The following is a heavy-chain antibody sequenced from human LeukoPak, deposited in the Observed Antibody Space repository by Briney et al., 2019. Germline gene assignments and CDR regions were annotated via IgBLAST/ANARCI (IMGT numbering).Heavy chain of an antibody. CDR3: ARPSIAAAGPRSLGNWFDP. V-gene: IGHV3-30-3*01. CDR2: ISYDGSNK. D-gene: IGHD6-13*01. CDR1: GFTFSSYA. Sequence: GGSLRLSCAASGFTFSSYAMHWVRQAPGKGLEWVAVISYDGSNKYYADSVKGRFTISRDNSKNTLYLQMNSLRAEDTAVYYCARPSIAAAGPRSLGNWFDPWGQGTLVTVSS. J-gene: IGHJ5*02.